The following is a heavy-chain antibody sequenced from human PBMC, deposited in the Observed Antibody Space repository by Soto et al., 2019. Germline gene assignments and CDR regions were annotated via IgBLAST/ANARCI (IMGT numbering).Heavy chain of an antibody. Sequence: ASVKVSCKASGYTFTSYDINWVRQATGQGLEWMGWMNPNSGNTGYAQKFQGRVTMTRNTSISTAYMELSSLRSEDTAVYYCARGLPVSGSSWYDAFDIWGQGTMVTVSS. J-gene: IGHJ3*02. CDR3: ARGLPVSGSSWYDAFDI. CDR1: GYTFTSYD. D-gene: IGHD6-13*01. V-gene: IGHV1-8*01. CDR2: MNPNSGNT.